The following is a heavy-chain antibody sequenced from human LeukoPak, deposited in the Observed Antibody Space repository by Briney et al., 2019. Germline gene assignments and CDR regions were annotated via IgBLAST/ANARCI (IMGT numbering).Heavy chain of an antibody. D-gene: IGHD3-22*01. V-gene: IGHV3-7*01. Sequence: GRSLRLSCAASGFTFSSYGMHWVRQAPGKGLEWVANIKGESEKRYVDSVRGRFTISRDNAKNSLYLQMNSLRVEDTAIYYCARDYLDSSGAHYDYWGQGTLVTVSS. CDR3: ARDYLDSSGAHYDY. CDR2: IKGESEK. J-gene: IGHJ4*02. CDR1: GFTFSSYG.